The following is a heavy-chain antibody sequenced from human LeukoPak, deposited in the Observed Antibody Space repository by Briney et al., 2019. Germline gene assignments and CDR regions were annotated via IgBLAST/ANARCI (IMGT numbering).Heavy chain of an antibody. Sequence: SETLSLTCAVYGGSFSGYYWSWIRQPPGKGLEWIGYIYYSGSTNYNPSLKSRVTISVDTSKNQFSLKLSSVTAADTAVYYCARIDFWSGYSYWGQGTLVTVSS. CDR2: IYYSGST. CDR3: ARIDFWSGYSY. V-gene: IGHV4-59*01. CDR1: GGSFSGYY. J-gene: IGHJ4*02. D-gene: IGHD3-3*01.